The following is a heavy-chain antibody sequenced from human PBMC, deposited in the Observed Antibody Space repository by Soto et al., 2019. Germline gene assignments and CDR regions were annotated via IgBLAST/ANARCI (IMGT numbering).Heavy chain of an antibody. CDR2: IIPIFGTA. CDR1: GGTFSSYA. CDR3: ASGAEGDGYNYVLGY. V-gene: IGHV1-69*01. D-gene: IGHD5-12*01. J-gene: IGHJ4*02. Sequence: QVQLVQSGAEVKKPGSSVKVSCKASGGTFSSYAISWVRQAPGQGLEWMGGIIPIFGTANYAQKFQRRVTITADESTSTAYMELRSLRSEDRAVYYCASGAEGDGYNYVLGYWGQGTLVTVSS.